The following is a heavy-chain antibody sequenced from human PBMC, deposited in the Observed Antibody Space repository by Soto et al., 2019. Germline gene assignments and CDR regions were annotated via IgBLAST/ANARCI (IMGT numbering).Heavy chain of an antibody. J-gene: IGHJ4*02. CDR2: IYHSGST. Sequence: TLSLTCAVSGGSISSGGYSWSWIRQPPGKGLEWIGYIYHSGSTYYNPSLKSRVTISVDRSKNQFSLKLSSVTAADTAVYYCAGGWLRADYWGQGTLVTVS. V-gene: IGHV4-30-2*01. CDR3: AGGWLRADY. D-gene: IGHD5-12*01. CDR1: GGSISSGGYS.